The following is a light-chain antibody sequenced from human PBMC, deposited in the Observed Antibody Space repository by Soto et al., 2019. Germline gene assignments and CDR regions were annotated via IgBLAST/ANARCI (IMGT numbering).Light chain of an antibody. CDR2: AAS. J-gene: IGKJ1*01. V-gene: IGKV1-8*01. CDR1: QGISSY. CDR3: QQYHSYPHT. Sequence: AIRMTQSPSSFSASTGDRVTITCRASQGISSYLAWYQQKPGKAPKLLIYAASTLQSGVPSRFSGSGSGTDFTLTISCPQSEDFATYYCQQYHSYPHTFGQGTKVEIK.